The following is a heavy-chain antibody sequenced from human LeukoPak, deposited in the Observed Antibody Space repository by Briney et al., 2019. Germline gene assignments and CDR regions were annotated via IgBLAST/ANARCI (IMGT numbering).Heavy chain of an antibody. V-gene: IGHV4-59*08. CDR2: VRDNGEN. Sequence: PSATLSLTCTVSGGSINAYYWSWIRQPPGKGLEWIAYVRDNGENNYNPSLKSRVAISVDTANNQISLRLNFVTAADTAIYYCARQPANTAAFDIWGLGTMVTVSS. CDR3: ARQPANTAAFDI. D-gene: IGHD5-18*01. CDR1: GGSINAYY. J-gene: IGHJ3*02.